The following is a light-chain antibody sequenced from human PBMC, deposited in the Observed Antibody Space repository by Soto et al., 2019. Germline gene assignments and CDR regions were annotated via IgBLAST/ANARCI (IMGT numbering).Light chain of an antibody. CDR1: TSNIGNNP. J-gene: IGLJ2*01. Sequence: QSVLTQPPSASGTPGQRVTVSCSGSTSNIGNNPVNWYQQLPGTAPKLVVYSNNQRPSGVPDRFSGSKSGTSASLDIRGLQSEDEADYYCAAWDDSLNGVLFGGGTKLTVL. V-gene: IGLV1-44*01. CDR3: AAWDDSLNGVL. CDR2: SNN.